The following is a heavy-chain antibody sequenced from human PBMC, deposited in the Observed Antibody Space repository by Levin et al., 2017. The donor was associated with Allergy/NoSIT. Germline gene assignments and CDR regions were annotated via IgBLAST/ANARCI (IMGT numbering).Heavy chain of an antibody. Sequence: GESLKISCKASGYTFTSYDINWVRQATGQGLEWMGWMNPNSGNTGYAQKFQGRVTMTRNTSISTAYMELSSLRSEDTAVYYCARGRVTPRRWLQLGYSFDPWGQGTLVTVSS. CDR2: MNPNSGNT. D-gene: IGHD5-24*01. J-gene: IGHJ5*02. CDR1: GYTFTSYD. CDR3: ARGRVTPRRWLQLGYSFDP. V-gene: IGHV1-8*01.